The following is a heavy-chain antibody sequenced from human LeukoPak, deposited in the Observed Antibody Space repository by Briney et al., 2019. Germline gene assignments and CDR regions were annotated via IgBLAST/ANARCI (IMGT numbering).Heavy chain of an antibody. CDR1: GFTFINAW. J-gene: IGHJ4*02. V-gene: IGHV3-48*01. D-gene: IGHD1-1*01. Sequence: QSGGSLRLSCAASGFTFINAWMAWVRQAPGKGLEWLSYIYSSSTTIYYADSVRGRFTISRDNAKNSLFLQMNSLRAEDTAVYYCARALNLLDPVTLDYWGQGTLVTVSS. CDR2: IYSSSTTI. CDR3: ARALNLLDPVTLDY.